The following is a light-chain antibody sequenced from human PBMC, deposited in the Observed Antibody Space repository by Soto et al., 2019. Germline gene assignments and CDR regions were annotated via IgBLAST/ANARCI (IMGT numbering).Light chain of an antibody. J-gene: IGKJ1*01. CDR1: QSVSSTY. V-gene: IGKV2-28*01. CDR3: MQALQTPPWT. Sequence: EIVLTQSPGTLSLSPGERATLSCRASQSVSSTYLAWYLQKPGQSPQLLIYLGSNRASGVPDRFSGSGSGTDFTLKISRVEAEDVGVYYCMQALQTPPWTFGQGTKVEIK. CDR2: LGS.